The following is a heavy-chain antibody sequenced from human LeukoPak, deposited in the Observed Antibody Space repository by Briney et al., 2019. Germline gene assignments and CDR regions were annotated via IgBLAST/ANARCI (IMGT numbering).Heavy chain of an antibody. Sequence: PSETLSLTCTVSGGSISSYYWSWIRQPPGKGLEWIEYIYTSGSTNYNPSLKSRVTISVDTSKNQFSLKLSSVTAADTAVYYCARHEGYSYFDYWGQGTLVTVSS. D-gene: IGHD5-18*01. CDR3: ARHEGYSYFDY. J-gene: IGHJ4*02. CDR2: IYTSGST. CDR1: GGSISSYY. V-gene: IGHV4-4*09.